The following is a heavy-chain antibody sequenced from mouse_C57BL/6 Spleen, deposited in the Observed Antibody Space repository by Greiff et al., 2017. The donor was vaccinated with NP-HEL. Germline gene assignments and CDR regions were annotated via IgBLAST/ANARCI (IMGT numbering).Heavy chain of an antibody. CDR1: GYAFSSSW. D-gene: IGHD2-3*01. J-gene: IGHJ3*01. V-gene: IGHV1-82*01. Sequence: VQLQESGPELVKPGASVKISCKASGYAFSSSWMNWVKQRPGKGLEWIGRIYPGDGDTNYNGKFKGKATLTADKSSSTAYMQLSSLTSEDSAVYFCAPYDGYQAWFAYWGQGTLVTVSA. CDR3: APYDGYQAWFAY. CDR2: IYPGDGDT.